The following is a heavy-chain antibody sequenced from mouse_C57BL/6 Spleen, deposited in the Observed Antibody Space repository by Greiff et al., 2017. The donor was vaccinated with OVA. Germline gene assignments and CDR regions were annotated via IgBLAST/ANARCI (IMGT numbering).Heavy chain of an antibody. CDR1: GFSLTSYG. J-gene: IGHJ4*01. D-gene: IGHD1-1*01. CDR3: ARNWNYGSSYIYAMDY. CDR2: IWSGGST. Sequence: QVQLQQSGPGLVQPSQSLSITCTVSGFSLTSYGVHWVRQSPGKGLEWLGVIWSGGSTDYNAAFISRLSISKDNSKSQVFFKMNSLQADDTAIYYCARNWNYGSSYIYAMDYWGQGTSVTVSS. V-gene: IGHV2-2*01.